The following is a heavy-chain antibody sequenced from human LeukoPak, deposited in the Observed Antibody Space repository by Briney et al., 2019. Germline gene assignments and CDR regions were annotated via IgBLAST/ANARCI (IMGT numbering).Heavy chain of an antibody. J-gene: IGHJ4*02. Sequence: TGRSLRLSCAASGFTFSSYAMSWVRQAPGKGLEWVSAISGSGGSTYYADSVKGRFTISRDNSKNTLYLQMNSLRAEDTAVYYCAKDLAYCGGDCYLPYYFDYWGQGTLVTVSS. V-gene: IGHV3-23*01. D-gene: IGHD2-21*01. CDR1: GFTFSSYA. CDR2: ISGSGGST. CDR3: AKDLAYCGGDCYLPYYFDY.